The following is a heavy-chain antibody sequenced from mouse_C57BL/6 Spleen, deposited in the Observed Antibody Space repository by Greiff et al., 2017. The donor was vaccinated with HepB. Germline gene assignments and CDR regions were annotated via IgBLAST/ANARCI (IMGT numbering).Heavy chain of an antibody. J-gene: IGHJ3*01. CDR3: ARGVYYGSSSAWFAY. D-gene: IGHD1-1*01. V-gene: IGHV1-53*01. CDR1: GYTFTSYW. CDR2: INPSNGGT. Sequence: QVQLQQPGTELVKPGASVKLSCKASGYTFTSYWMHWVKQRPGQGLEWIGNINPSNGGTNYNEKFKSKATLTVDKSSSTAYMQLSSLTSGDSAVYYCARGVYYGSSSAWFAYWGQGTLVTVSA.